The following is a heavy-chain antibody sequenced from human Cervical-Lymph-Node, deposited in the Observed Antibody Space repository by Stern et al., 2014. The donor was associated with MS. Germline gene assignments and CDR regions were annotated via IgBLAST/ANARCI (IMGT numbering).Heavy chain of an antibody. CDR2: ISSNGGST. V-gene: IGHV3-64*01. CDR1: GFTFSSYA. J-gene: IGHJ3*01. CDR3: AAWGWDAFDL. Sequence: VESGGGLVQPGGSLRLSCAASGFTFSSYAMHWVRQAPGKGLEYVSAISSNGGSTYYANSVKGRFTISRDNSKDTLYLQMGSLRTEDMAVYYCAAWGWDAFDLWGQGTMVTVSS. D-gene: IGHD6-19*01.